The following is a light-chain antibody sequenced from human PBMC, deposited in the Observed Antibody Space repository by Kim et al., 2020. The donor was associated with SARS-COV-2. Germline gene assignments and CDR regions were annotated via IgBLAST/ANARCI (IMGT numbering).Light chain of an antibody. J-gene: IGKJ3*01. CDR3: QLYAGSPLFT. CDR1: QSVSGTY. CDR2: AAS. Sequence: ETVLTQSPGTLSLSPGERATLSCRASQSVSGTYLAWYQLRPGQAPRLLIYAASSRATGIPDRFSGSGSGTDFTLTINRLEPEDFAVYYCQLYAGSPLFTFGPGTKVDIK. V-gene: IGKV3-20*01.